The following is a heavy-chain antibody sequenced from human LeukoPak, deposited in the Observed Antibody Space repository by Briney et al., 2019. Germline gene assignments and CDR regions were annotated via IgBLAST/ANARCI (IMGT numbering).Heavy chain of an antibody. D-gene: IGHD3-3*02. Sequence: SVKVSCKASGGTFSSYAISWVRQAPGQGLEWMGRIIPILGIANYAQKFQGRVTITADKSTSTAYMELSSLKSEDTAVYYCARDLSGYDYWGQGTLVTVSS. CDR1: GGTFSSYA. CDR3: ARDLSGYDY. J-gene: IGHJ4*02. CDR2: IIPILGIA. V-gene: IGHV1-69*04.